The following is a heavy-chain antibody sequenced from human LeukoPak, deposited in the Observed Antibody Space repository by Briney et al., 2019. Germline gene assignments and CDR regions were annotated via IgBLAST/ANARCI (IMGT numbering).Heavy chain of an antibody. V-gene: IGHV4-59*01. CDR3: ARGGYSGYGIFDY. Sequence: SETLSLTCTVSAGSISSYYWSWIRQAPGKGLEWIGYIYYSGSTDYNPSLKSRLTISVDTSKNQFSLKLSSVTAADTAVYSCARGGYSGYGIFDYWGQGTLVTVSS. CDR1: AGSISSYY. CDR2: IYYSGST. J-gene: IGHJ4*02. D-gene: IGHD5-12*01.